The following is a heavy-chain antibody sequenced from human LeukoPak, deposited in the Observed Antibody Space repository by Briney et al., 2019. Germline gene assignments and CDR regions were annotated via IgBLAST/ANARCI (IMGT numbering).Heavy chain of an antibody. V-gene: IGHV3-73*01. Sequence: GGSLRLSCAASGFTFSGSAMHWVRQASGKGLEWVGRIRSKANSYATAYAASVKGRFTISRDDSKNTAYLQMNSLKTEDTAVYYCTRHVRVYDFWSGYELDYWGPGTLVTVSS. CDR1: GFTFSGSA. CDR2: IRSKANSYAT. J-gene: IGHJ4*02. D-gene: IGHD3-3*01. CDR3: TRHVRVYDFWSGYELDY.